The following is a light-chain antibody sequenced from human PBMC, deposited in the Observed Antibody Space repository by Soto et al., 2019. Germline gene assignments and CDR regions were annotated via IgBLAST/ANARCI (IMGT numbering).Light chain of an antibody. CDR3: QQYNSYSLT. Sequence: DIQMTQSPSTLSASVGDRVTITCRASQSISSWLAWYQQKPGKAPKLLIYDASSLERGVPSRFSGSRSGTEFSLTISSLQPDDFAPYYCQQYNSYSLTFGPGTKVDIK. CDR1: QSISSW. V-gene: IGKV1-5*01. CDR2: DAS. J-gene: IGKJ3*01.